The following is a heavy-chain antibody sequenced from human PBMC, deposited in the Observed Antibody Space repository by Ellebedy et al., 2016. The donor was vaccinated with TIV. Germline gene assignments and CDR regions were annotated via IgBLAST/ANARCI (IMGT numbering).Heavy chain of an antibody. CDR2: IYSGGST. Sequence: GESLKISCAASGFTVSSNYMSWVRQAPGKGLEWVSVIYSGGSTYYADSVKGRFTISRDNSKNTLDLQMNSLRAEDTAVYYCARGTSTPAGAFYYGMDVWGQGTTVTVSS. J-gene: IGHJ6*02. CDR3: ARGTSTPAGAFYYGMDV. D-gene: IGHD2-15*01. CDR1: GFTVSSNY. V-gene: IGHV3-66*01.